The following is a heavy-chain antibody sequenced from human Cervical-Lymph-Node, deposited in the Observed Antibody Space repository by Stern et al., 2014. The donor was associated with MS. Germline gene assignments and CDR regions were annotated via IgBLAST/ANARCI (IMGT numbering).Heavy chain of an antibody. CDR1: GFSFSRYA. Sequence: VQLVESGGGVVQPGRSLRVSCEASGFSFSRYAMPWVRQAPGKGLEWVALIWYDGSNPYYADSVTGRFTISRDNFKNTLYLQMNSLRAEDTAVYYCASAYSSSHYYFDYWGQGTLVTVSS. D-gene: IGHD6-13*01. CDR2: IWYDGSNP. J-gene: IGHJ4*02. CDR3: ASAYSSSHYYFDY. V-gene: IGHV3-33*01.